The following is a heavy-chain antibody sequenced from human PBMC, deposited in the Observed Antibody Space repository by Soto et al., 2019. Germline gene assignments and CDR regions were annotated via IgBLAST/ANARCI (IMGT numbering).Heavy chain of an antibody. Sequence: SETLSLTCTVSGGSIRSYYWSWIRQPPGKGLEWIGYIYYSGSTNYNPSLKSRVTISVDTSKNQFSLKLSSVTAADTAVYYCARERGYCSGGSCYFLTGFEPWGQGTLVTVSS. CDR3: ARERGYCSGGSCYFLTGFEP. CDR2: IYYSGST. D-gene: IGHD2-15*01. CDR1: GGSIRSYY. V-gene: IGHV4-59*01. J-gene: IGHJ5*02.